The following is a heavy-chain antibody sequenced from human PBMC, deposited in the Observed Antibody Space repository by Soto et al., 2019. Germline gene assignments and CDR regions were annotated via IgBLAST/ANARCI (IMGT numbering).Heavy chain of an antibody. CDR1: GYTFTSYA. CDR3: ARSPKTGTTDWFDP. V-gene: IGHV1-3*01. Sequence: ASVKVSCKASGYTFTSYAMHWVRQAPGQRLEWMGWINAGNGNTKYSQKFQGRVTITRDTSASTAYMELSSLRSEDTAVYYCARSPKTGTTDWFDPWGHGTLVTVSS. J-gene: IGHJ5*02. CDR2: INAGNGNT. D-gene: IGHD1-7*01.